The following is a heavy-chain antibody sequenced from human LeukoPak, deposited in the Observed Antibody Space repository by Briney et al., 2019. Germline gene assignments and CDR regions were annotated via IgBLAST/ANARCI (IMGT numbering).Heavy chain of an antibody. Sequence: GGSLRLSCAASGFTFSSYGMHWVRQAPGKGLEWVAFIRYDGSSKYYADSVKGRFTISRDNSKNTLYLQMNSLRAEDTAVYYCARVSILTGYYLLDYWGQGTLVTVSS. CDR1: GFTFSSYG. CDR3: ARVSILTGYYLLDY. J-gene: IGHJ4*02. D-gene: IGHD3-9*01. CDR2: IRYDGSSK. V-gene: IGHV3-30*02.